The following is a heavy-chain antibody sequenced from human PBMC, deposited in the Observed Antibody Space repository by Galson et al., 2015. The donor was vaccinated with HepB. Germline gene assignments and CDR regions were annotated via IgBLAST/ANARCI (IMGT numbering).Heavy chain of an antibody. J-gene: IGHJ4*02. D-gene: IGHD2-2*01. CDR3: ARALAGYATSPVYFDY. CDR2: IYWDGDK. V-gene: IGHV2-5*02. Sequence: PALVKPTQTLTLTCTFSGFSLSTGGVAVGWIRQPPGKALEWLASIYWDGDKRHRPSLRTRLIITKDTPKNLVVLTMTNMDPVDTATYSLARALAGYATSPVYFDYWGQGTLVTVSS. CDR1: GFSLSTGGVA.